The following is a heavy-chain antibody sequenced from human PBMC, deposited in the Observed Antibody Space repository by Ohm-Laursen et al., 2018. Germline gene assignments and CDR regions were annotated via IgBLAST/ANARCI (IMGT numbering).Heavy chain of an antibody. CDR1: GYTLTELS. D-gene: IGHD6-19*01. CDR2: FDPEDGET. V-gene: IGHV1-24*01. CDR3: ATRVRQQWQKYYFDY. J-gene: IGHJ4*02. Sequence: VASVKVSCKVSGYTLTELSMHWVRQAPGKGLEWMGGFDPEDGETIYAQKFQGRVTMTEDTSTDTAYMELSSLRSEDTAVYYCATRVRQQWQKYYFDYWGQGTLVTVSS.